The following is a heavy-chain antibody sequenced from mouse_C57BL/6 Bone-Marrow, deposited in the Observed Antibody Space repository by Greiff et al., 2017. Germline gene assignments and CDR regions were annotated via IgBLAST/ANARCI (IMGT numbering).Heavy chain of an antibody. V-gene: IGHV5-6*01. Sequence: EVQLQESGGDLVKPGGSLKLSCAASGFTFSSYGMSWVRQTPDKRLEWVATISSGGSYTYYPDSVKGRFTISRDNAKNTLYLQMSSLKSEDTAMYYCARLDGWGYFDYWGQGTTLTVSS. CDR3: ARLDGWGYFDY. CDR2: ISSGGSYT. D-gene: IGHD2-3*01. J-gene: IGHJ2*01. CDR1: GFTFSSYG.